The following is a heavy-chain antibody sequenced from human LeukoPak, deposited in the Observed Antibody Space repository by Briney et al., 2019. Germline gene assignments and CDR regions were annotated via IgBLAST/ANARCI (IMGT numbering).Heavy chain of an antibody. CDR1: GYTFTSYY. V-gene: IGHV1-46*01. CDR2: INPSGGST. J-gene: IGHJ4*02. CDR3: ARDLEDATEDY. Sequence: ASVTVSCKASGYTFTSYYMHWVRQAPGQGLEWIGIINPSGGSTSYAQKFQGRVTMTRDTSTSTVYMELSSLRSEDTAVYYCARDLEDATEDYWGQGTLVTVSS.